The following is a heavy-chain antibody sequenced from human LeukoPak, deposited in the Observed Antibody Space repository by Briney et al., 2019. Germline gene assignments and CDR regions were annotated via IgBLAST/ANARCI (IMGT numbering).Heavy chain of an antibody. D-gene: IGHD3-9*01. J-gene: IGHJ4*02. CDR1: GGSFSGYY. CDR2: INHSGST. CDR3: ARVPYYDILTGYSYYFDY. V-gene: IGHV4-34*01. Sequence: PSETLSLTCAVYGGSFSGYYWSWIRQPPGKGLEWIGEINHSGSTNYNPSLKSRVTISVDTSKNQFSLKLSSVTAADTAVYYCARVPYYDILTGYSYYFDYWGQGTLVTVSS.